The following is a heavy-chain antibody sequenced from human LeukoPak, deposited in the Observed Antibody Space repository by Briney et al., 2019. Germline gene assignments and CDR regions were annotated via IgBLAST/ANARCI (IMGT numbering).Heavy chain of an antibody. J-gene: IGHJ4*02. CDR2: IYYSGST. Sequence: SETLSLTCTVSGGSISSYSWSWSRKPPGKGMEWGRRIYYSGSTNYNPSLKSRVTISVDTSKNQFFLKLSSVTAADTAVYYCATYDYDSSGYYLRPFDYWGQGTLVTVSS. CDR1: GGSISSYS. D-gene: IGHD3-22*01. V-gene: IGHV4-59*08. CDR3: ATYDYDSSGYYLRPFDY.